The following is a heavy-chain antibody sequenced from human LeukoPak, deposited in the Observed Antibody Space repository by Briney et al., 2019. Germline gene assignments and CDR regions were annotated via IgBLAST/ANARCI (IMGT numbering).Heavy chain of an antibody. CDR3: ARASAAGTGLGLGYYYYMDV. CDR2: INHSGST. CDR1: GGSFSGYY. V-gene: IGHV4-34*01. Sequence: PSETLSLTCAVYGGSFSGYYWSWIRQPPGKGLEWIGEINHSGSTNYNPSLKSRVTISVDTSKNQFSLKLSSVTAADTAVYYCARASAAGTGLGLGYYYYMDVWGKGTTVTVSS. D-gene: IGHD6-19*01. J-gene: IGHJ6*03.